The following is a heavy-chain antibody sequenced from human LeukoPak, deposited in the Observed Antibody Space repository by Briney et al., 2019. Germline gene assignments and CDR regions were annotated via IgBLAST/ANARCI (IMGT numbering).Heavy chain of an antibody. CDR1: GFTFSSYA. CDR2: ISSNGGNT. D-gene: IGHD2-15*01. J-gene: IGHJ4*02. Sequence: GGSLRLSCAASGFTFSSYAMHWVRQAPGKGLEYVSAISSNGGNTYYANSVKGRFTISRDNSKNTLYLQMGSLRAEDMAVYYCATLRGYCSGGSCLDYWGQGTLVTVSS. CDR3: ATLRGYCSGGSCLDY. V-gene: IGHV3-64*01.